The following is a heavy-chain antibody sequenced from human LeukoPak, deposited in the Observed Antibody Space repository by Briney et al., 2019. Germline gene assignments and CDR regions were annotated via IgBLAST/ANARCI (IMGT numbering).Heavy chain of an antibody. CDR1: GHTFTGYY. CDR2: ISPNSDDT. Sequence: ASVKVSCKTSGHTFTGYYLHWVRQAPGQGLEWMGWISPNSDDTNYAQKFRGRVNMTRDTSISTAYMELSRLRSDDTAIYYCARGGFDYWGQGTLVTVSS. CDR3: ARGGFDY. J-gene: IGHJ4*02. V-gene: IGHV1-2*02.